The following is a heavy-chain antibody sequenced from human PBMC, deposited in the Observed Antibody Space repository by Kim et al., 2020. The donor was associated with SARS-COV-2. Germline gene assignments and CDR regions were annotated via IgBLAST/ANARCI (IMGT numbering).Heavy chain of an antibody. Sequence: SETLSLTCTVSGGSISSYYWSWIRQPPGKGLEWIGYIYYSGSTNYNPSLKSRVTISVDTSKNQFSLKLSSVTAADTAVYYCARAPPDGYNLGYYFDYWGQGTLVTVSS. V-gene: IGHV4-59*01. CDR3: ARAPPDGYNLGYYFDY. J-gene: IGHJ4*02. CDR1: GGSISSYY. D-gene: IGHD5-12*01. CDR2: IYYSGST.